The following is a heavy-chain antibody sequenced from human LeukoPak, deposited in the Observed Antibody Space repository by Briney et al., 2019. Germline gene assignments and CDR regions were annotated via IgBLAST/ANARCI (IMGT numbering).Heavy chain of an antibody. CDR3: ARDSRGDRDPRGFDP. CDR1: GGSISSRSYF. Sequence: PSETLSLTCTVSGGSISSRSYFWGWIRQPPGKGLEWIGTIYYSGSTYYNPSLKSRVTISVDTSKNQFSLKLSSVTAADTAVYYCARDSRGDRDPRGFDPWGQGTLVTVSS. V-gene: IGHV4-39*07. D-gene: IGHD7-27*01. CDR2: IYYSGST. J-gene: IGHJ5*02.